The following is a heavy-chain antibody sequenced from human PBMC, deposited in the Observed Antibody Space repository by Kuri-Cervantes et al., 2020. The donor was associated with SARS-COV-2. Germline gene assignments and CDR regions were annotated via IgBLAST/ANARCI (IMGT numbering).Heavy chain of an antibody. CDR3: ARVPGYDLWSGYNRFGYYGMDV. D-gene: IGHD3-3*01. V-gene: IGHV3-30-3*01. J-gene: IGHJ6*02. CDR1: GFTFSSYA. Sequence: GESLKISCAASGFTFSSYAMHWVRQAPGKGLEWVAVISYDGSNKYYADSVKGRFTISRDNSKNTLYLQMNSLRAEDTAVYYCARVPGYDLWSGYNRFGYYGMDVWGQGTTVTVSS. CDR2: ISYDGSNK.